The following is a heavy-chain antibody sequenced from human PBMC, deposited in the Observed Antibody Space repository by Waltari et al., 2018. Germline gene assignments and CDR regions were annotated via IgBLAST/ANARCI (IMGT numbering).Heavy chain of an antibody. V-gene: IGHV4-34*01. CDR2: INHSGST. CDR1: GGSFSGYY. J-gene: IGHJ6*02. D-gene: IGHD2-2*01. Sequence: QVQLQQWGAGLLKPSETLSLTCAVYGGSFSGYYWSWIRQPPGEGLEWLGEINHSGSTNYNPSLKSRVTISVDTSKNQFSLKLSSVTAADTAVYYCARGTYCSSTSCYVYYYYYYGMDVWGQGTTVTVSS. CDR3: ARGTYCSSTSCYVYYYYYYGMDV.